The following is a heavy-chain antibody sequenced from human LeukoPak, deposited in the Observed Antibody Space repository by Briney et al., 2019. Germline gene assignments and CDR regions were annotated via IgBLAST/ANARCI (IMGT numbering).Heavy chain of an antibody. D-gene: IGHD5-24*01. CDR1: GFTFSDYY. Sequence: GGSLRLSCAASGFTFSDYYMSWIRQTPGKGLEWVSYISSSGSTIYYADSVKGRFTISRDNAKNSLYLQMNSLRAEDTAVYYCAREIEMATTVPGYWGQGTLVTVSS. CDR3: AREIEMATTVPGY. J-gene: IGHJ4*02. CDR2: ISSSGSTI. V-gene: IGHV3-11*01.